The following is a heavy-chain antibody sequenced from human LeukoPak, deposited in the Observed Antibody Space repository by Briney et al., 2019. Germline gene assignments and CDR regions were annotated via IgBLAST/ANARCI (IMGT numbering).Heavy chain of an antibody. CDR3: ARGIRGLTYYFDY. D-gene: IGHD6-25*01. CDR1: GFTFTNHW. J-gene: IGHJ4*02. CDR2: INHSGST. Sequence: PGGPLRLSCAASGFTFTNHWMTWVRQPPGKGLEWIGEINHSGSTNYNPSLKSRVTISVDTSKNQFSLKLSSVTAADTAVYYCARGIRGLTYYFDYWGQGTLVTVSS. V-gene: IGHV4-34*01.